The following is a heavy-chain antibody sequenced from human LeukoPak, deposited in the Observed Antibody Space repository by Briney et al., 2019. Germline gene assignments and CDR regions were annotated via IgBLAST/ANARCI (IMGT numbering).Heavy chain of an antibody. D-gene: IGHD6-6*01. CDR1: GFTLSSYA. CDR3: ARAARPPYYYYGMDV. Sequence: GGSLRLSCAASGFTLSSYAMSWVRQAPGKGLEWVSAISGSGGSTYYADSVKGRFTISRDNSKNTLYLQMNSLRAEDTAVYYCARAARPPYYYYGMDVWGQGTTVTVSS. CDR2: ISGSGGST. V-gene: IGHV3-23*01. J-gene: IGHJ6*02.